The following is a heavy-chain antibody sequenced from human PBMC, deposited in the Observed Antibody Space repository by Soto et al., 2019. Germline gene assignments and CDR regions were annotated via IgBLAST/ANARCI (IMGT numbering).Heavy chain of an antibody. CDR1: GFTFKSFA. D-gene: IGHD3-22*01. V-gene: IGHV3-23*01. CDR3: ATRSGYLNHYYYGLDV. Sequence: GGSLRLSCAASGFTFKSFAMSWVRQAPGKGLEWVSAIGASGRTTYYAESVKGRFTISRDNSKNTLDLQMNSLRAEDTAVYYCATRSGYLNHYYYGLDVWGQGTTVTVS. J-gene: IGHJ6*02. CDR2: IGASGRTT.